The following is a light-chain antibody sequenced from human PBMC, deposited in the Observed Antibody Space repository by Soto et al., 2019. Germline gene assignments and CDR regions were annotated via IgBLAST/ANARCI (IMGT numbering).Light chain of an antibody. CDR3: QHRMNWPLT. J-gene: IGKJ5*01. CDR2: DAS. V-gene: IGKV3-11*01. CDR1: QSVSSY. Sequence: EIVWAHAPATLSLSPGEIATLSFGAIQSVSSYLLWYQQKPCHAPRLLIYDASNRATGIPARFSGSGSETDFTLTISSLEPEDFAVYYCQHRMNWPLTFGQGTRLEIK.